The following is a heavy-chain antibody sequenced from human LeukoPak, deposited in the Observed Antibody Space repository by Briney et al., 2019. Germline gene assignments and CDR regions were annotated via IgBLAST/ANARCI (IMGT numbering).Heavy chain of an antibody. CDR1: GRSFSGYY. J-gene: IGHJ6*02. V-gene: IGHV4-34*01. Sequence: SETLSLTCAVYGRSFSGYYWGWIRQPPGKGLEWIGEINHSGSTNYNPSRKSRVTISVDTSKNQFSLTLSSVTAAGTAVYYCARGGIAAAGTLVIYYYGMDVWGQGTTVTVSS. D-gene: IGHD6-13*01. CDR3: ARGGIAAAGTLVIYYYGMDV. CDR2: INHSGST.